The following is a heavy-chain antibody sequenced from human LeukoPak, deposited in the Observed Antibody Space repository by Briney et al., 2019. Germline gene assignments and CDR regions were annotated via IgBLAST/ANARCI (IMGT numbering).Heavy chain of an antibody. V-gene: IGHV3-66*02. CDR3: AGGLDTGYYYYYGMDV. D-gene: IGHD3-9*01. CDR2: IYSGGST. CDR1: GFTVSRNY. J-gene: IGHJ6*02. Sequence: GGSLRLSCAASGFTVSRNYMSWVRQAPGKGLEWVSVIYSGGSTYYADSVKGRFTISRDNSKNTLYLQMNSLRAEDTAVYYCAGGLDTGYYYYYGMDVWGQGTTVTVSS.